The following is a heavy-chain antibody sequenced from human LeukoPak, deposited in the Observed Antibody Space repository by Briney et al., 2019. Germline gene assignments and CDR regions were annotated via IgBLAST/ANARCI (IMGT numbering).Heavy chain of an antibody. CDR3: ARTPSGYDPRFDY. CDR2: ISSSSSCI. Sequence: GGSLRLSCAASGFTFSSYRMNWVGQAPGKGLEWVSSISSSSSCIYYADSVKGRFTISRDNAKNSLYLQMNSLRAEDTAVYYCARTPSGYDPRFDYWGQGTLVTVSS. D-gene: IGHD5-12*01. J-gene: IGHJ4*02. CDR1: GFTFSSYR. V-gene: IGHV3-21*01.